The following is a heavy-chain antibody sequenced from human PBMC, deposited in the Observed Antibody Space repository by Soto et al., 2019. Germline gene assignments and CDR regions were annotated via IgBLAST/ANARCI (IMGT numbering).Heavy chain of an antibody. J-gene: IGHJ4*02. CDR3: ARAWGGNVFDY. D-gene: IGHD3-16*01. CDR1: GGSISSYY. Sequence: SETLSLTCTVSGGSISSYYWSWIRQPPGKGLEWIGYIYFRGTTNYNPSLKSRVTMSADTSKNQFSLKLSSVTAADTAVYYCARAWGGNVFDYWGQGTLVTVSS. CDR2: IYFRGTT. V-gene: IGHV4-59*08.